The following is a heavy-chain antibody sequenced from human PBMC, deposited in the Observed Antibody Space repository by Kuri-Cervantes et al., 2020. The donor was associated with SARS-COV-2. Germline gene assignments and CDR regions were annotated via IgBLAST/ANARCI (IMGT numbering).Heavy chain of an antibody. V-gene: IGHV3-21*01. D-gene: IGHD3-10*01. CDR3: ARDKYGSGSYYPY. CDR2: MTGSGSYI. J-gene: IGHJ4*02. CDR1: GFTFKSYT. Sequence: GGSLRLSCGASGFTFKSYTMNWVRQAPGKALQWISSMTGSGSYIYYADSVRGRFTISRDDAKNSLYLQMNSLRAEDTAVYYCARDKYGSGSYYPYWGQGTLVTVSS.